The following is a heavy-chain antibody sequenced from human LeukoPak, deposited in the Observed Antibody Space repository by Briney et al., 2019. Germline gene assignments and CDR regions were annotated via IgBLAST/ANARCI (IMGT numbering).Heavy chain of an antibody. CDR3: AKVFWSGYAPYYYYYGMDV. CDR1: GFTFSSYA. D-gene: IGHD3-3*01. CDR2: ISGSGGST. V-gene: IGHV3-23*01. J-gene: IGHJ6*02. Sequence: GGSLRLSCAASGFTFSSYAMNWVRQAPGKGLEWVSAISGSGGSTYYADSVKGRFTISRDNSKNTLYLQMNSLRAEDTAVYYCAKVFWSGYAPYYYYYGMDVWGQGTTVTVSS.